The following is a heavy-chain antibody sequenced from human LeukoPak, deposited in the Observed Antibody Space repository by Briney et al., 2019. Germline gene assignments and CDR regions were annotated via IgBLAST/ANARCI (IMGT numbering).Heavy chain of an antibody. CDR3: ARVSWFPGTSYYYMDV. J-gene: IGHJ6*03. CDR2: IYHSGST. CDR1: GGSISSYY. Sequence: PSETLSLTCTVSGGSISSYYWSWIRQPPGKGLEWIGSIYHSGSTNYNPSLKSRVTISVDTSKNQFSLKLSSVTAADTAVYYCARVSWFPGTSYYYMDVWGKGTTVTVSS. V-gene: IGHV4-59*01. D-gene: IGHD1-1*01.